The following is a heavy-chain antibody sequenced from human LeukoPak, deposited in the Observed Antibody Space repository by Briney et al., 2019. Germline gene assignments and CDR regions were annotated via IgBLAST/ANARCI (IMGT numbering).Heavy chain of an antibody. D-gene: IGHD7-27*01. CDR3: ARQANWGRVDY. CDR2: IYYSGST. Sequence: SETLSLTCTVSGGSISSYYWSWIRQPPGKGLEWIGYIYYSGSTNYNPSLKSRVTISVDTSKNQFSLKLSSVTAADTAVYYCARQANWGRVDYWGQGTLVTVSS. CDR1: GGSISSYY. V-gene: IGHV4-59*08. J-gene: IGHJ4*02.